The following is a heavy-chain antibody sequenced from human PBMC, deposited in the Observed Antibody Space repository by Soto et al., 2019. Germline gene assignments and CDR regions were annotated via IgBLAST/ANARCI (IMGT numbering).Heavy chain of an antibody. Sequence: ASVKVAWKASGYALTSYVVSWGRQAPGQGLEWMGWISAYNSNTNYAQKLQGRVTMTTDTSTSTAYMELRSLRSDDTAVYYCASSVGIRWFGQSPNFYYFDYSAQPTLVTVSS. V-gene: IGHV1-18*01. CDR1: GYALTSYV. D-gene: IGHD3-10*01. CDR2: ISAYNSNT. CDR3: ASSVGIRWFGQSPNFYYFDY. J-gene: IGHJ4*02.